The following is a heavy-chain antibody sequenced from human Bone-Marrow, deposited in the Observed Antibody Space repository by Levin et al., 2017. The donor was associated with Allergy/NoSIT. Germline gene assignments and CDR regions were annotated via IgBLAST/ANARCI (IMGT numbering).Heavy chain of an antibody. CDR2: VYRDDVT. CDR1: GDSITSTNW. D-gene: IGHD5-12*01. J-gene: IGHJ4*02. CDR3: ARKRGATIGPFDY. Sequence: SETLSLTCTVSGDSITSTNWWSWVRRPPGKGLEWVGEVYRDDVTNYNPSFKSRVAMSMDKSKNQFYLRLNSVTAADTGVYFCARKRGATIGPFDYWGQGSLVTVSS. V-gene: IGHV4-4*02.